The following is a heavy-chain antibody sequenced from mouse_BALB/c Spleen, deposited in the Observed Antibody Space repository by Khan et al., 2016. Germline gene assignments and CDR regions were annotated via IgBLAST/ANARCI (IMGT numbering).Heavy chain of an antibody. CDR1: GYSITSYYA. CDR3: ARSELGFAY. CDR2: ISYSGST. Sequence: EVQLVESGPGLVKPSQSLSLTCTVTGYSITSYYAWNWIRQFPGNTLEWMGYISYSGSTSYNPSLKSRIPITRDTSTHQFFLQLNSVTTEDTATYYCARSELGFAYWGQGTLVTVSA. D-gene: IGHD4-1*01. V-gene: IGHV3-2*02. J-gene: IGHJ3*01.